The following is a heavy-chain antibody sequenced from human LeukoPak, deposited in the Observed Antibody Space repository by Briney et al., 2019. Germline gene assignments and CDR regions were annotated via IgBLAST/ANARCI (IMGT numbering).Heavy chain of an antibody. J-gene: IGHJ6*02. CDR2: IYTGGST. V-gene: IGHV3-66*01. CDR1: EFTVSSSF. CDR3: SRDPAMTSGYGMDV. D-gene: IGHD4-11*01. Sequence: GGSLRLSCAASEFTVSSSFMSWVRQAPGKGLEWVSVIYTGGSTYYADSVKGRFTISRDDTKNMVYLQMNSLRAEDTAVYFCSRDPAMTSGYGMDVWGQGTTVTVSS.